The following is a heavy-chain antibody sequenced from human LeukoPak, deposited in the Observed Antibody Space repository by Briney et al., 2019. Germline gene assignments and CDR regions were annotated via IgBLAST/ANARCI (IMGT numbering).Heavy chain of an antibody. CDR3: ARSKGGAQREYGMDV. CDR2: ISSGSTYI. CDR1: GFTFKNYG. D-gene: IGHD6-25*01. Sequence: GSLRLSCAASGFTFKNYGMNWVRQAPGKGREWVSSISSGSTYIDNADSLKGRFTISRDNAKNSLYLEMNSLRAEDTAVYYCARSKGGAQREYGMDVWGQGTTVTVSS. J-gene: IGHJ6*02. V-gene: IGHV3-21*06.